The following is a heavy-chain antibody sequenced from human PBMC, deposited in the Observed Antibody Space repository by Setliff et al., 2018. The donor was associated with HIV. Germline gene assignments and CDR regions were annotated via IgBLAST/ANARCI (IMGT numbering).Heavy chain of an antibody. V-gene: IGHV3-43*01. CDR2: IRNDGGAI. CDR3: AKDDGSGSIDH. J-gene: IGHJ4*02. Sequence: PSETLRLSCSASGFTFDDYNMHWVRQAPGKGLEWVSIIRNDGGAISYADSLKGRFTSSRDNSKNSLYLQMYSLRTEDTALYYCAKDDGSGSIDHWGLGTLVTVSS. CDR1: GFTFDDYN. D-gene: IGHD3-22*01.